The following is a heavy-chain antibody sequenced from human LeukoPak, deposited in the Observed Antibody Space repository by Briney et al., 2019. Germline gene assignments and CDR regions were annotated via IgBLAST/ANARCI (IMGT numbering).Heavy chain of an antibody. J-gene: IGHJ4*02. D-gene: IGHD2-21*02. V-gene: IGHV1-69*05. Sequence: SVKVSCKASGGTFSSYAISWVRQAPGQGLEWMGGIIPIFGTANYAQKFQGRVTITTDESTSTAYMELSSLRSEDTAVHYCARSTYCGGDCYTGFDYWGQGTLVTVSS. CDR1: GGTFSSYA. CDR3: ARSTYCGGDCYTGFDY. CDR2: IIPIFGTA.